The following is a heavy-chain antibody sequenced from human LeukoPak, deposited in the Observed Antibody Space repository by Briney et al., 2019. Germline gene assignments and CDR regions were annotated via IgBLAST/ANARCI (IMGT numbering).Heavy chain of an antibody. CDR2: IRQDGSEK. V-gene: IGHV3-7*03. CDR3: VRAMDV. J-gene: IGHJ6*02. CDR1: GFTFSSYW. Sequence: GGSLRLSRAASGFTFSSYWMTWVRQAPGQGLEWVANIRQDGSEKHYVDSVKGRFTISRDNSKNSLYLQMNSLRAEDTAVYYCVRAMDVWGQGTTVTVSS.